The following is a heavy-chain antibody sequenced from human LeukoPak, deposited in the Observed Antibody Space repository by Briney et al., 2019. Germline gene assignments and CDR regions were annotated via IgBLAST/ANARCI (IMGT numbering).Heavy chain of an antibody. D-gene: IGHD3-3*01. CDR3: ARDRNYDFWSGSLDY. Sequence: GGSLRLSCAASGFTFSSYAVSWVRQAPGKGLEWVSYISSSGSTIYYADSVKGRFTISRDNAKNSLYLQMNSLRAEDTAVYYCARDRNYDFWSGSLDYWGQGTLVTVSS. CDR1: GFTFSSYA. CDR2: ISSSGSTI. J-gene: IGHJ4*02. V-gene: IGHV3-48*04.